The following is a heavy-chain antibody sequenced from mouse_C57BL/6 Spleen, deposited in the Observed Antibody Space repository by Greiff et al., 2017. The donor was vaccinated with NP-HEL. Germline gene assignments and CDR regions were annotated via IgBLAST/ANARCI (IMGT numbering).Heavy chain of an antibody. CDR2: IDPSDSET. CDR3: AREGDYYYAMDY. V-gene: IGHV1-52*01. Sequence: VQLQQSGAELVRPGSSVKLSCKASGYTFTSYWMHWVKQRPIQGLEWIGNIDPSDSETHYNQKFKDKATLTVDKSSSTAYMQLSSLTSEDSAVYYCAREGDYYYAMDYWGQGTSVTVSS. CDR1: GYTFTSYW. J-gene: IGHJ4*01.